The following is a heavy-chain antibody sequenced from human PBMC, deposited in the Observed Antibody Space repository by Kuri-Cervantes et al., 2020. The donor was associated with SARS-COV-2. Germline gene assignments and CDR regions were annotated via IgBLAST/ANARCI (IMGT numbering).Heavy chain of an antibody. CDR3: AREGGYCGGDCYSQGYYFDY. D-gene: IGHD2-21*01. CDR2: IYYSGST. J-gene: IGHJ4*02. CDR1: GGSISSGGYY. V-gene: IGHV4-31*03. Sequence: SETLSLTCTVSGGSISSGGYYWSWIRQHPGKGLEWIGYIYYSGSTYYNPSLKSRVTISVDTSKNQFSLKLSSVTAADTAVYCCAREGGYCGGDCYSQGYYFDYWGQGTLVTVSS.